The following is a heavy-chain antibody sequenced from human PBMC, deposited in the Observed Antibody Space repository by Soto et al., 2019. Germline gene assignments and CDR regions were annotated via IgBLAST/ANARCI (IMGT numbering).Heavy chain of an antibody. D-gene: IGHD3-10*01. CDR3: ATNPGESYDAFDI. CDR1: GYTFTGYY. V-gene: IGHV1-2*04. CDR2: INPNSGGT. J-gene: IGHJ3*02. Sequence: ASVKVSCKASGYTFTGYYMHWVLQSPGQGLDWMGWINPNSGGTNYAQKFQGWVTMTRDTSISTAYMELSRLRSDDTAVYYCATNPGESYDAFDIWGQGTMVTVSS.